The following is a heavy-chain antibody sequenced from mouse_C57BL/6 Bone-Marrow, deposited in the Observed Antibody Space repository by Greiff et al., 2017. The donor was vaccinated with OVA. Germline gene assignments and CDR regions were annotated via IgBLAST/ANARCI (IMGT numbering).Heavy chain of an antibody. CDR2: IHPNSGST. D-gene: IGHD1-1*01. Sequence: VKLQESGAELVKPGASVKLSCKASGYTFTSYWMHWVKQRPGQGLEWIGMIHPNSGSTNYNEKFKSKATLTVDKSSSTAYMQLSSLTSEDSAVYYCARGGFYGSSYGYWGQGTTLTVSS. CDR3: ARGGFYGSSYGY. J-gene: IGHJ2*01. V-gene: IGHV1-64*01. CDR1: GYTFTSYW.